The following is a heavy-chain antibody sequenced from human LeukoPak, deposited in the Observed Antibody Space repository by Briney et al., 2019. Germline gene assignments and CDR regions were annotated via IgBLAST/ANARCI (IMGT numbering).Heavy chain of an antibody. CDR3: ARRNYFGNWFDP. D-gene: IGHD1-7*01. V-gene: IGHV4-34*01. CDR1: GGSFSGYY. J-gene: IGHJ5*02. Sequence: SETLSLTCAVYGGSFSGYYWSWIRHPPGKGLEWIGEINHSGSTNYNPSLKSRVTIPVDTSKNQFSLKLSSVTAADTAVYYCARRNYFGNWFDPWGQGTLVTVSS. CDR2: INHSGST.